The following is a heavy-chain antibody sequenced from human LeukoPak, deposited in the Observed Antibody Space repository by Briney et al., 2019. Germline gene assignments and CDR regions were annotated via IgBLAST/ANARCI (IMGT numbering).Heavy chain of an antibody. Sequence: GATVKISCKVSGYTFTDYYMHWVQQAPGKGLEWMGLVDPEDGETIYAEKFQGRVTITADTSTDTAYMELSSLRSEDTAVYYCATVRSLVAGTXXXXDXXGQGXXXTV. V-gene: IGHV1-69-2*01. J-gene: IGHJ4*02. CDR1: GYTFTDYY. CDR3: ATVRSLVAGTXXXXDX. D-gene: IGHD1-7*01. CDR2: VDPEDGET.